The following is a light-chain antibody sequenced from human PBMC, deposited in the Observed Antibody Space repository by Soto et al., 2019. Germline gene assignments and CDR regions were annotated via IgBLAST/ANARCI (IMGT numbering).Light chain of an antibody. CDR2: DDD. J-gene: IGLJ1*01. CDR3: GSWDSSLSAYV. CDR1: SSNIGGNS. Sequence: QKVTISCSGSSSNIGGNSVSWYQQFPGTAPKLLIYDDDKRPSGIPDRFSGSKSGTSATLGITGFQTGDEADYYCGSWDSSLSAYVFANGTKVTVL. V-gene: IGLV1-51*01.